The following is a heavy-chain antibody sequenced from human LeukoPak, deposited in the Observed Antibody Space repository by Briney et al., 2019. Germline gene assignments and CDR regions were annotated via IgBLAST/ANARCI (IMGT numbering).Heavy chain of an antibody. D-gene: IGHD2-2*01. Sequence: SETLSLTCTVSGGSISSYYWSWIRQPPGKGLEWIGYIYYSGSTNYNPSLKSRVTISVDTSKDQFSLKLSSVTAANTAVYYCARGDVVVPLDYWGQGTLVTVSS. CDR2: IYYSGST. J-gene: IGHJ4*02. V-gene: IGHV4-59*01. CDR3: ARGDVVVPLDY. CDR1: GGSISSYY.